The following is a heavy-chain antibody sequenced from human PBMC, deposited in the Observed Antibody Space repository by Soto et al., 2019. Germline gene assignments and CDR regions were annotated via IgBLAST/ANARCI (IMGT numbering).Heavy chain of an antibody. CDR2: IIPFFGTA. D-gene: IGHD3-16*01. Sequence: SVKVSCKTSGGTFSTFGISWVRQAPGQGLEWMGGIIPFFGTAEYSQKFEDRVTITADESTNTVYMDLRSLTSEDTAIYYCARTAPMDAGDKYYYDFWGQGALVTVSS. CDR1: GGTFSTFG. V-gene: IGHV1-69*13. J-gene: IGHJ4*02. CDR3: ARTAPMDAGDKYYYDF.